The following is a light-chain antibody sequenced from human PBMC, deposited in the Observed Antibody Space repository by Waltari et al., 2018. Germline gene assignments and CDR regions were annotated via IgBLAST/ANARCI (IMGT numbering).Light chain of an antibody. V-gene: IGKV3-11*01. Sequence: EIVLTQSPATLSLSPGERATLSCRASQCVSSYLAWYQQKPGQAPRLLIYDASNRATGIPARFSGSGSGTDFTLTISSLEPEDFAVYYCQQRSNWITFGPGTKVDIK. CDR2: DAS. CDR3: QQRSNWIT. J-gene: IGKJ3*01. CDR1: QCVSSY.